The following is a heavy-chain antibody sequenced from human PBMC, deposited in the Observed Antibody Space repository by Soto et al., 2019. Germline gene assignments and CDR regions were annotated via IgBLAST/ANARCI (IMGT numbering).Heavy chain of an antibody. Sequence: EVQLLESGGGLVQPGGSLTLSCAAPGFTFSDYTMSWVRQAPGKVLECISVILADYNTYYTDSVRGRFTISRDNSKNTLYLEMNSLRAEDTAVYYCARRTNGYFGYWGQGALVTVSS. CDR1: GFTFSDYT. CDR2: ILADYNT. CDR3: ARRTNGYFGY. J-gene: IGHJ4*02. V-gene: IGHV3-23*03. D-gene: IGHD2-8*01.